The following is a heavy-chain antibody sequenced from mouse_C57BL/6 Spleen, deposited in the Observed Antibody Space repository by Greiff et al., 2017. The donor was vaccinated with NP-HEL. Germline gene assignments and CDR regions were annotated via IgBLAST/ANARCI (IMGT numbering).Heavy chain of an antibody. CDR3: TRDGARASYFDY. Sequence: EVKLMESGEGLVKPGGSLKLSCAASGFTFSSYAMSWVRQTPEKRLEWVASISSGGDYIYYADTVKGRFTISRDNARNTLYLQMSSLQSEDTAMYYCTRDGARASYFDYWGQGTTLTVSS. V-gene: IGHV5-9-1*02. D-gene: IGHD3-3*01. CDR2: ISSGGDYI. CDR1: GFTFSSYA. J-gene: IGHJ2*01.